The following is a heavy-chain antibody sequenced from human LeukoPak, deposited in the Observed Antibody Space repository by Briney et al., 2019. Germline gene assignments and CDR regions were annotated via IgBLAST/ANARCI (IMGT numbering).Heavy chain of an antibody. CDR2: INPNSGGT. Sequence: ASVKVSCKASGYTFTGYYMHWVRQAPGQGLEWMGWINPNSGGTNYAQKFQGRVTMTRDTSISTAYMELSRLRSDDTAVYYCAKDVGTYYYDTSDYHTQGYWGQGTLVTVSS. CDR1: GYTFTGYY. J-gene: IGHJ4*02. V-gene: IGHV1-2*02. D-gene: IGHD3-22*01. CDR3: AKDVGTYYYDTSDYHTQGY.